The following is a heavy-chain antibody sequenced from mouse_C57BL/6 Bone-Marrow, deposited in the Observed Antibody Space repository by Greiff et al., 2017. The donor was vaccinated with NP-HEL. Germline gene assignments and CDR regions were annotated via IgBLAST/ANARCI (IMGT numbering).Heavy chain of an antibody. CDR3: ARIPPLYYDSSSYYFDY. CDR1: GYTFTSYW. V-gene: IGHV1-7*01. CDR2: INPSSGYT. D-gene: IGHD1-1*01. Sequence: QVQLKQSGAELAKPGASVKLSCKASGYTFTSYWMHWVKQRPGQGLEWIGYINPSSGYTKYNQKFKDKATLTADKSSSTAYMQLSSLTYEDSAVYCCARIPPLYYDSSSYYFDYWGQGTTLTVSS. J-gene: IGHJ2*01.